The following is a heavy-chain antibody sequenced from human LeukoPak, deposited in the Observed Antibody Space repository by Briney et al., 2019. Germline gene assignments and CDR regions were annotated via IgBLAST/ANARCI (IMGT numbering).Heavy chain of an antibody. CDR2: IYYSGST. V-gene: IGHV4-59*08. J-gene: IGHJ1*01. CDR3: ARQTEYFQL. CDR1: DDSISDYY. Sequence: SDTLSLTCTVSDDSISDYYRGWIRQPPGKGLEWIGYIYYSGSTNYNPSLKSRVTISVDTSTNQLSLKLRSVTAADTAVYYCARQTEYFQLWGQGTLVTVSS.